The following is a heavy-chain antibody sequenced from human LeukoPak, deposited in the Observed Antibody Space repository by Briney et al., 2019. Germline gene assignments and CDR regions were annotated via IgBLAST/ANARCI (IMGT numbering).Heavy chain of an antibody. CDR3: ARFDSSGRVFDY. V-gene: IGHV4-34*01. D-gene: IGHD3-22*01. CDR2: INHSGST. Sequence: PSETLSLTCAVYGGSFSGYYWSWIRQPPGKGLEWIGEINHSGSTNYNPSLKSRVTISVDTSKNQFSLKLSSVAAADTAVYYCARFDSSGRVFDYWGRGTLVTVSS. CDR1: GGSFSGYY. J-gene: IGHJ4*02.